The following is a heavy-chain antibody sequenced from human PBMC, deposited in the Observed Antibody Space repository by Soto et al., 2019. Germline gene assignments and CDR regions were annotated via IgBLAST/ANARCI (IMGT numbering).Heavy chain of an antibody. V-gene: IGHV3-30*18. CDR1: GFTFSAYG. CDR3: AKVTFSGDYYYSYGMDV. CDR2: ISYDGSSK. Sequence: QEKLVESGGGLVQPGRSLRLSCAASGFTFSAYGMHWVRQAPGKGLEWVTVISYDGSSKYYADSVKGRFIVSRDNSKNTWYLQMNSLRPEDTAVYYCAKVTFSGDYYYSYGMDVWGQGTTVTVSS. D-gene: IGHD1-26*01. J-gene: IGHJ6*02.